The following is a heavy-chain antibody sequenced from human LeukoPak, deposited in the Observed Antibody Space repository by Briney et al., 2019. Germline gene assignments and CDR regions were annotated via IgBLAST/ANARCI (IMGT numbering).Heavy chain of an antibody. D-gene: IGHD4-17*01. CDR1: GFTFSTYE. Sequence: GGSLRLSCAASGFTFSTYEMIWVRQAPGKGLEWVSYISSSSSYIYYADSVKGRFTISRDNAKNSLYLQMNSLRAEDTAVYYCARDPTTVTSIYYYYYMDVWGKGTTVTISS. CDR3: ARDPTTVTSIYYYYYMDV. J-gene: IGHJ6*03. V-gene: IGHV3-21*05. CDR2: ISSSSSYI.